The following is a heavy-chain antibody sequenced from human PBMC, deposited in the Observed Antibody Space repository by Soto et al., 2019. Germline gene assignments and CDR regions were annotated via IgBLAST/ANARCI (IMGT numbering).Heavy chain of an antibody. CDR3: ARVSRSGYSILWYFDY. CDR2: IYYSGST. CDR1: GGSISSYY. Sequence: LSVTCTVSGGSISSYYWSWIRQPPGKGLEWIGYIYYSGSTNYNPSLKSRVTISVDTSKNQFSLKLSSVTAADTAVYYCARVSRSGYSILWYFDYWGQGTLVTVSS. J-gene: IGHJ4*02. V-gene: IGHV4-59*01. D-gene: IGHD3-3*01.